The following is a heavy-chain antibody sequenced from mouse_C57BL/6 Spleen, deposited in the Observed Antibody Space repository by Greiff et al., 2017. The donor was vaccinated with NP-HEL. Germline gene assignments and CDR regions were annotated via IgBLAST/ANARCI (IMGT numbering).Heavy chain of an antibody. J-gene: IGHJ4*01. CDR3: ARGAEYAMDY. CDR2: ISYDGSN. Sequence: DVQLQESGPGLVKPSQSLSLTCSVTGYSITSGYYWNWIRQFPGNKLEWMGYISYDGSNNYNPSLKNRISITRDTSKNQFFLKLNSVTTEDTATYYCARGAEYAMDYWGQGTSVTVSS. V-gene: IGHV3-6*01. CDR1: GYSITSGYY.